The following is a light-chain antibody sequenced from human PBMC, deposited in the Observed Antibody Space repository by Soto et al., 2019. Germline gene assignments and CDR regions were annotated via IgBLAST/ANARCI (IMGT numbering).Light chain of an antibody. Sequence: EIVMKQSPATLSVSPGERDTLSCRASQSVSSNLAWYQQKPGQAPRLLIYGSSTRATGIPARFSGSVSGTEFTLTISSRQSEDFAVYYCQQYNNWPPWTFGQGTKVESK. J-gene: IGKJ1*01. CDR1: QSVSSN. CDR3: QQYNNWPPWT. V-gene: IGKV3-15*01. CDR2: GSS.